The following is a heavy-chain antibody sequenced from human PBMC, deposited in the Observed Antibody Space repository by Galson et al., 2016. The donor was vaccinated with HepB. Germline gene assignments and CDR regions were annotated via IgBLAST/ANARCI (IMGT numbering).Heavy chain of an antibody. Sequence: SLRLSCAASGFSFSTSGMSWVRQTPGRGLEWVSCITGSGAITHYADSVKGRFIMSRDNSKNTVYLDMNNLRAGDTAIYYCGKHGGFDYWGQGALVTVSS. J-gene: IGHJ4*02. CDR3: GKHGGFDY. D-gene: IGHD3-16*01. CDR2: ITGSGAIT. CDR1: GFSFSTSG. V-gene: IGHV3-23*01.